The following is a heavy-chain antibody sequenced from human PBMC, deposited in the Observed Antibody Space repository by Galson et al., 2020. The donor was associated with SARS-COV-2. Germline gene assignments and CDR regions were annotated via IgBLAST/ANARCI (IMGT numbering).Heavy chain of an antibody. CDR1: GFTFSSYA. CDR3: AKFVVNTIFGVVVYYYYMDV. CDR2: ISGSGGST. V-gene: IGHV3-23*01. J-gene: IGHJ6*03. D-gene: IGHD3-3*01. Sequence: GGSLRLSCAASGFTFSSYAMSWVRQAPGKGLEWVSAISGSGGSTYYADSVKGRFTISRDNSKNTLYLQMNSLRAEDTAVYYCAKFVVNTIFGVVVYYYYMDVWGKGTTVTVSS.